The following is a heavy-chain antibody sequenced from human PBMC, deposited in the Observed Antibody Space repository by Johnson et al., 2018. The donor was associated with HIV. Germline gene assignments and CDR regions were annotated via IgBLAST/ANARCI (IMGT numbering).Heavy chain of an antibody. D-gene: IGHD6-6*01. CDR3: ARDLAIGGRTDAFDI. V-gene: IGHV3-23*04. Sequence: VQLVESGGGLVQPGGSLRLSCAASGFTFSSYAMSWVRQAPGKGLEWVSAISGSGSTIYYADSVKGRFTISRDNAKNSLYLQMSSLRAEDTAVYYCARDLAIGGRTDAFDIWGQGTMVTVSS. CDR2: ISGSGSTI. CDR1: GFTFSSYA. J-gene: IGHJ3*02.